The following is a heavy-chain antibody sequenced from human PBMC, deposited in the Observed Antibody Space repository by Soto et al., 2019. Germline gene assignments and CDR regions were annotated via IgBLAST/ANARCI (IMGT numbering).Heavy chain of an antibody. Sequence: SETLSLTCAAYGGSFSGYYWSWIRQPPGKGLEWIGEINHSGSTNYNPSLKSRVTISVDTSKNQFSLKLSSVTAADTAVYYCARAAHIAAAGYAFDIWGQGTMVTVSS. CDR3: ARAAHIAAAGYAFDI. V-gene: IGHV4-34*01. D-gene: IGHD6-13*01. CDR2: INHSGST. J-gene: IGHJ3*02. CDR1: GGSFSGYY.